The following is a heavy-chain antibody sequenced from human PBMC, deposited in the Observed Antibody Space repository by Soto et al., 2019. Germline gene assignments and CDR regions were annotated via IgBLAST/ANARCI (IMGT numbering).Heavy chain of an antibody. V-gene: IGHV1-2*04. D-gene: IGHD6-19*01. CDR2: INPNSGGT. CDR1: GYTFTGYY. CDR3: ARAPYEGSGWYTYYFDY. Sequence: AXSVKVSFNASGYTFTGYYMHLVRQAPGQGLEWMGWINPNSGGTNYAQKFQGWVTMTRDTSISTAYMELSRLRSDDTAVYYCARAPYEGSGWYTYYFDYWGQGTLVTVSS. J-gene: IGHJ4*02.